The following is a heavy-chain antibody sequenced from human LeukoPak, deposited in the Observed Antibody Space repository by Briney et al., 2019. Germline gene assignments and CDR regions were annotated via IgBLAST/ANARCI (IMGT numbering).Heavy chain of an antibody. CDR1: GFTFSSYA. J-gene: IGHJ3*02. Sequence: GGSLRLSCAASGFTFSSYAMSWVRQAPGKGLEWVSAISGSGGSTYYADSVKGRFTISRDNSKNTLYLQMNSLRAEDTAVYYCAKSIAGFTIFGPTYTFDIWGQGTMVTVSS. D-gene: IGHD3-3*01. V-gene: IGHV3-23*01. CDR3: AKSIAGFTIFGPTYTFDI. CDR2: ISGSGGST.